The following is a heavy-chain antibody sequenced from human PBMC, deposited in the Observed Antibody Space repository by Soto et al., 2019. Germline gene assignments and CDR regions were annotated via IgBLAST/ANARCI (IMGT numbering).Heavy chain of an antibody. J-gene: IGHJ5*02. V-gene: IGHV4-34*01. CDR3: ARKEGGSGSSGGWFDP. D-gene: IGHD3-10*01. Sequence: QVQLQQWGAGLLKPSETLSLTCAVYGGSFSGYYWSWIRQPPGKGLEWIGEINHSGSTNYNPSLKIRVTILVDTSKNHFALKLSSVTAADKAVYYCARKEGGSGSSGGWFDPWGQGTLVTVSS. CDR2: INHSGST. CDR1: GGSFSGYY.